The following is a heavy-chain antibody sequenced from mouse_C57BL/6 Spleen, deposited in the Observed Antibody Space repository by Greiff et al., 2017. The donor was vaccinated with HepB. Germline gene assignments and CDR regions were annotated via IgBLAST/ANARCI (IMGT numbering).Heavy chain of an antibody. D-gene: IGHD1-1*01. CDR3: ARHEASDYYGSSYDYFDY. CDR1: GYTFTEYT. J-gene: IGHJ2*01. V-gene: IGHV1-62-2*01. Sequence: QVQLQQSGAELVKPGASVKLSCKASGYTFTEYTIHWVKQRSGQGLEWIGWFYPGSGSIKYNEKFKDKATLTADKSSSTVYMELSRLTSEVSAVYFCARHEASDYYGSSYDYFDYWGQGTTLTVSS. CDR2: FYPGSGSI.